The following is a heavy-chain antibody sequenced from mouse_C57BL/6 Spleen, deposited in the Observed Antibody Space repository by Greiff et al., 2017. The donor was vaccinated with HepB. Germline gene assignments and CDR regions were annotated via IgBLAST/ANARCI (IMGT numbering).Heavy chain of an antibody. J-gene: IGHJ2*01. D-gene: IGHD3-1*01. CDR2: IYPGDGDT. Sequence: QVQLQQSGAELVKPGASVKISCKASGYAFSSYWMNWVKQRPGKGLEWIGQIYPGDGDTNYNGKFKGKATLTADKSSRTAYMQLSSLTSEDSAVYFCARRHSSGYCDYWGQGTTLTVSS. V-gene: IGHV1-80*01. CDR1: GYAFSSYW. CDR3: ARRHSSGYCDY.